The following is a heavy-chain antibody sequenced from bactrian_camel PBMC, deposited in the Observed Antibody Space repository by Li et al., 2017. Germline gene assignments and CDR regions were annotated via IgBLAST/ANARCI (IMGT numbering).Heavy chain of an antibody. Sequence: HVQLVESGGGSVQAGGSLKLTCAASGFTYSSGCMGWFRQAPGKEREGVAVIYNGDGRAMYSDSAKGRFTISQDNARNTVYLQMDSLKSEDTAMYYCAAGGKWRYGDWCATADFSYWGQGTQVTVS. D-gene: IGHD6*01. CDR2: IYNGDGRA. CDR1: GFTYSSGC. V-gene: IGHV3S1*01. CDR3: AAGGKWRYGDWCATADFSY. J-gene: IGHJ6*01.